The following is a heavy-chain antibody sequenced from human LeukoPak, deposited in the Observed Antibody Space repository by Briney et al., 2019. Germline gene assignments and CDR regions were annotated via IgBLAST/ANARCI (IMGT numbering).Heavy chain of an antibody. Sequence: GRSLRLSCAASGFTFSSYAMHWVRQAPGKGLEWAAVISYDGSNKYYADSVKGRFTISRDNSKNTLYLQMNSLRAEDTAVYYCARVDYDFWSGYYSYYYYGMDVWGQGTTVTVSS. CDR2: ISYDGSNK. D-gene: IGHD3-3*01. CDR3: ARVDYDFWSGYYSYYYYGMDV. CDR1: GFTFSSYA. J-gene: IGHJ6*02. V-gene: IGHV3-30*04.